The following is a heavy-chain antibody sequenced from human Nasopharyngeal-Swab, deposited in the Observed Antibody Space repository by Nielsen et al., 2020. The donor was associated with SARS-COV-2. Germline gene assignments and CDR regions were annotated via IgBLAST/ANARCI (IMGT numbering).Heavy chain of an antibody. CDR3: ARDEKSQGIFGVVISGQWWFDP. J-gene: IGHJ5*02. CDR2: INTNTGNP. V-gene: IGHV7-4-1*02. D-gene: IGHD3-3*01. Sequence: ASVKVSCKASGYTFTSYAMNWVRQAPGQGLEWMGWINTNTGNPTYAQGFTGRFVISLATSVSTAYLQISSLKAEDTAVYYCARDEKSQGIFGVVISGQWWFDPWGQGTLVTVSS. CDR1: GYTFTSYA.